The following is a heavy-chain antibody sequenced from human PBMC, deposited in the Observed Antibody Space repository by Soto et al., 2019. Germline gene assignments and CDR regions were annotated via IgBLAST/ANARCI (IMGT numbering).Heavy chain of an antibody. D-gene: IGHD2-2*01. J-gene: IGHJ5*02. CDR2: IDPSDSYT. V-gene: IGHV5-10-1*03. Sequence: EVQLVQSGAEVKKPGESLRISCKGSGYSFTSYWISWVRQMPGKGLEWMGRIDPSDSYTNYSPSFQGHVTISADKSISTAYLQWSSLKASDTAMYYCARRGPSSTSSYWFDPWGQGTLVTVSS. CDR3: ARRGPSSTSSYWFDP. CDR1: GYSFTSYW.